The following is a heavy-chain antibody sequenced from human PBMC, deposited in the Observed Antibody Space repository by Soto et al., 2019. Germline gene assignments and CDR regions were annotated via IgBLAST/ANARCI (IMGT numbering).Heavy chain of an antibody. J-gene: IGHJ4*02. CDR1: GFTFDDYA. V-gene: IGHV3-9*01. D-gene: IGHD3-10*01. Sequence: EVQLVESGGGLVQPGRSLRLSCAASGFTFDDYAMHWVRQAPGKGLEWVSGISWNSGSIGYADSVKGRFTISRDNAKNSLIRQRKVLGAEETALYYCAKVSKGGGPYYKRRVNFDNWGQGPWSPSPQ. CDR2: ISWNSGSI. CDR3: AKVSKGGGPYYKRRVNFDN.